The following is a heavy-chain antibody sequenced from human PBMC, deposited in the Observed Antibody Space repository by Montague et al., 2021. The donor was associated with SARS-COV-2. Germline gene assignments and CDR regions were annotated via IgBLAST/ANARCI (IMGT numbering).Heavy chain of an antibody. J-gene: IGHJ4*02. V-gene: IGHV4-39*01. D-gene: IGHD1-26*01. Sequence: SETLSLTCIVSGGSISSSSYYWVWIRQPTGMGLEWNVRNYYSGSSYHTPNLKSRVTITVDTYKNQFSLKLSFATAADTAVYDCVEIVGAADYWGQGTLVTVSS. CDR1: GGSISSSSYY. CDR3: VEIVGAADY. CDR2: NYYSGSS.